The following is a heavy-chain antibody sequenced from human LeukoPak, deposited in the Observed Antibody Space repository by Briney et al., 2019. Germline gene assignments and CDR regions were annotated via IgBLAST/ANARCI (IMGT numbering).Heavy chain of an antibody. CDR3: AKESTPRPGGDAFDI. V-gene: IGHV3-74*01. D-gene: IGHD1-1*01. J-gene: IGHJ3*02. CDR1: GFTFSSYW. Sequence: PGGSLRLSCAASGFTFSSYWMHWVRQDPRKGLVWVSRINGDGRNINYADSVWGRFTISRDNAKNTLYLQMNSLRAEDMALYYCAKESTPRPGGDAFDIWGQGTMVTVSS. CDR2: INGDGRNI.